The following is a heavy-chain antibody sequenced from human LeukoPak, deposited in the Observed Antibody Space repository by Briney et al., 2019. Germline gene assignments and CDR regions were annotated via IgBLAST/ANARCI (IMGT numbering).Heavy chain of an antibody. Sequence: SETLSLTCTVSGGAISSYYWRWIRQPPGKGLDWIGYIYYSGSTNYNPSLKSRVTISVDTSKNQFSLKLSSVTAADTAVYYCARQTAVAGSMDAFDIWGQGTMVTVSS. J-gene: IGHJ3*02. CDR3: ARQTAVAGSMDAFDI. CDR1: GGAISSYY. D-gene: IGHD6-19*01. V-gene: IGHV4-59*08. CDR2: IYYSGST.